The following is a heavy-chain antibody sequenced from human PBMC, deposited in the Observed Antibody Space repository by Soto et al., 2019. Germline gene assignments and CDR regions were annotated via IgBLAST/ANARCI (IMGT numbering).Heavy chain of an antibody. J-gene: IGHJ5*02. CDR1: SASISSYY. CDR2: IYYSGNT. Sequence: SETLSLTXTVSSASISSYYWSWIRQPPGKGLEWIGYIYYSGNTNYSPSLKSRVTISVDTSKNHFSLKLSSVTAADTAVYYCAKEVVPAAGWFDPWGQGTLVTVSS. CDR3: AKEVVPAAGWFDP. V-gene: IGHV4-59*01. D-gene: IGHD2-2*01.